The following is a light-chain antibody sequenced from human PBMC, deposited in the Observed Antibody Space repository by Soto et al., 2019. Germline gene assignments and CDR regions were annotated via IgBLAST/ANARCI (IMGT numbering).Light chain of an antibody. V-gene: IGKV3-20*01. CDR1: QSVSTTY. Sequence: EIVLTQSPGSLSLSPGEGATLSCRASQSVSTTYLAWYQLKPGQAPRLVIYATSSRAAGIPDRFRGSGSGTEFTLTISSLEPEDVGVYLCQQYGNSTPYSFGQGPKLEIK. CDR2: ATS. CDR3: QQYGNSTPYS. J-gene: IGKJ2*03.